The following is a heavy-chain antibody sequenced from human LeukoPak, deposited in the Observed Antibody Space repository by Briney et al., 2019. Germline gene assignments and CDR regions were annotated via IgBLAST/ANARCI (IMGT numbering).Heavy chain of an antibody. V-gene: IGHV1-2*02. CDR1: GYTFADYY. J-gene: IGHJ4*02. Sequence: ASVKVSCKTSGYTFADYYMHRVRQAPGQGLEWMGWINPYSGGTNYAQKFQGRVTMTRDTSISTAYMELSRLRSDDTAMYYCAREPAADPGTGWSYFDYWGQGTLVTVSS. D-gene: IGHD6-19*01. CDR3: AREPAADPGTGWSYFDY. CDR2: INPYSGGT.